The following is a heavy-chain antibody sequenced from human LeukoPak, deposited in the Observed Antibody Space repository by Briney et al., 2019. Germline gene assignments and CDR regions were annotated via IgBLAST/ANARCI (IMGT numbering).Heavy chain of an antibody. J-gene: IGHJ3*02. CDR1: GFTFSSYS. V-gene: IGHV3-21*01. CDR2: ISSSSSYI. CDR3: ARGTYYYDSSGYWDRSGSAFDI. D-gene: IGHD3-22*01. Sequence: GGSLRLSCAASGFTFSSYSMNWVRQAPGKGLEWVSSISSSSSYIYYADSVKGRFTISRDNAKNSLYLQMNSLRAEDTAVYYCARGTYYYDSSGYWDRSGSAFDIWGQGTMVTVSS.